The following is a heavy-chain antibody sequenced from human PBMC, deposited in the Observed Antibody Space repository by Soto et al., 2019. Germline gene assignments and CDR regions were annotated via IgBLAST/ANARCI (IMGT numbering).Heavy chain of an antibody. CDR3: AKDHRASYYYYMDV. V-gene: IGHV3-23*01. CDR1: GLTFSSYA. CDR2: ISGSGRST. J-gene: IGHJ6*03. Sequence: PGGSLRLSCAASGLTFSSYAMSWVRQAPGKGLEWVSAISGSGRSTYYADSMRGRFTISRDNSKNTLYLQMNSLRADDTAVYYCAKDHRASYYYYMDVWGKGTTVTVSS.